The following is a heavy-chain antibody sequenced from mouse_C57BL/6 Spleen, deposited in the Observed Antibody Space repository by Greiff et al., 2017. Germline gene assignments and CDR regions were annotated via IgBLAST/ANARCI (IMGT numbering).Heavy chain of an antibody. CDR2: IYPGDGDT. V-gene: IGHV1-82*01. CDR1: GYAFSSSW. J-gene: IGHJ4*01. Sequence: QVQLQQSGPELVKPGASVKISCKASGYAFSSSWMNWVKQRPGKGLEWIGRIYPGDGDTNYNVKFKGKGTLTADKSSSTAYMQLSTLTSEDSAVSFYARTSQATDAMDYWGQVTSVTVSS. D-gene: IGHD3-2*02. CDR3: ARTSQATDAMDY.